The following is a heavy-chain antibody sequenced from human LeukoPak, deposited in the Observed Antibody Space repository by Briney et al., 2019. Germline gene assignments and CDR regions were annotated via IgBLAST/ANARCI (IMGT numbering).Heavy chain of an antibody. CDR3: ASTPRQDSSGYYYY. V-gene: IGHV1-24*01. J-gene: IGHJ4*02. CDR2: FDPEDGET. Sequence: ASVTVSCKVSGYTLTELSMHWVRQAPGKGLEWMGGFDPEDGETIYAQKFQGRVTMTEDTSTDTAYMDLSCLRSEDTAVYYCASTPRQDSSGYYYYWGQGTLATVSS. CDR1: GYTLTELS. D-gene: IGHD3-22*01.